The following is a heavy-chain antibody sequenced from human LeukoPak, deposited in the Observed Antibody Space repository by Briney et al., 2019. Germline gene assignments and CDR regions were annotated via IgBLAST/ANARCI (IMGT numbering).Heavy chain of an antibody. CDR1: GFTFSSYG. V-gene: IGHV3-30*18. CDR2: ISYDGSNK. J-gene: IGHJ4*02. Sequence: GRSLRLSCAASGFTFSSYGMHWVRQAPGKGLEWVAVISYDGSNKYYADSVKGRFTISRDNSKNTLYLQMNSLRAEDTAVYYCAKEGVVVAAGFYFDCWGQGTLVTVSS. D-gene: IGHD2-15*01. CDR3: AKEGVVVAAGFYFDC.